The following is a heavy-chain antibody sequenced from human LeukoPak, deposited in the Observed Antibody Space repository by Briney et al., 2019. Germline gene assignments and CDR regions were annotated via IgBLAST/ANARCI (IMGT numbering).Heavy chain of an antibody. CDR3: AAAHYYDSSGYPDY. D-gene: IGHD3-22*01. CDR1: GGSISSSSYY. Sequence: PSETLSLTCTVSGGSISSSSYYWGWIRQPPGKGLEWIGSIYYSGSTYYNPSLKSRVTISVDTSKNQFSLKLSSVTAADTAVYYCAAAHYYDSSGYPDYWGQGTLVTVSS. CDR2: IYYSGST. J-gene: IGHJ4*02. V-gene: IGHV4-39*07.